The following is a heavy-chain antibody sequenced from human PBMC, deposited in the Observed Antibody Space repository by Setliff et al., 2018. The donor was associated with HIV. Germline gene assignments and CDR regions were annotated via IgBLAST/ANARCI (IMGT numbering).Heavy chain of an antibody. Sequence: SETLSLTCTVSGYSISSGYYWGWIRQPPGKGLEWIGSIYHSGITYYNSSLKSRVTISVDTSKNQFSLKLNSVTAADTSVYFCARRMPIAGDPFDSWGQGTLVTVSS. CDR1: GYSISSGYY. D-gene: IGHD2-21*02. CDR2: IYHSGIT. J-gene: IGHJ4*02. CDR3: ARRMPIAGDPFDS. V-gene: IGHV4-38-2*02.